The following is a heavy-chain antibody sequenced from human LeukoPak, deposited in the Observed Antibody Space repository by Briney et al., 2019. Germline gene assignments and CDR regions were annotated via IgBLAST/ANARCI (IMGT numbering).Heavy chain of an antibody. CDR3: ARVFPYYYYYMDV. J-gene: IGHJ6*03. Sequence: SETLFLTCTVSGGSISSGSYYWTWIRQPAGKGLEWIGRVYISGSTNYNPSRKSRVTISVETSKNHFSLKLRSVTAADTAVYYCARVFPYYYYYMDVWGKGTTVTVSS. CDR1: GGSISSGSYY. V-gene: IGHV4-61*02. CDR2: VYISGST.